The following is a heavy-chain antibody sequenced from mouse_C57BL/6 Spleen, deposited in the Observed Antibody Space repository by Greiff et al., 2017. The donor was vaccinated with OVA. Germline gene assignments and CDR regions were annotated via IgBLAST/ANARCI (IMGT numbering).Heavy chain of an antibody. CDR1: GYTFTSYW. CDR2: IDPSDSYT. D-gene: IGHD1-1*01. V-gene: IGHV1-59*01. CDR3: ALGDYYGSSSFDY. J-gene: IGHJ2*01. Sequence: QVQLQQPGAELVRPGTSVKLSCKASGYTFTSYWMHWVKQRPGQGLEWIGVIDPSDSYTNYNQKFKGKATLTVDTSSSTAYMQLSSLTSEDSAVYYCALGDYYGSSSFDYWGQGTTLTVSS.